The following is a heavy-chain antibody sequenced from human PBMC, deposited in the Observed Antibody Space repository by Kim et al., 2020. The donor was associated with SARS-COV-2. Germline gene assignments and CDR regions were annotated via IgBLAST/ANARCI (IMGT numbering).Heavy chain of an antibody. CDR3: ARPGVVEPTYWFDP. V-gene: IGHV3-30*14. CDR2: ISSDGSYK. J-gene: IGHJ5*02. Sequence: GGSLRLSCAASGFTFSAYAMLWVRQAPGKGPEWVAVISSDGSYKFYADSVKGRFTISRDSSKNTLYLQMNSLRAEDTAVYYCARPGVVEPTYWFDPWGQGTLVTVSS. D-gene: IGHD1-26*01. CDR1: GFTFSAYA.